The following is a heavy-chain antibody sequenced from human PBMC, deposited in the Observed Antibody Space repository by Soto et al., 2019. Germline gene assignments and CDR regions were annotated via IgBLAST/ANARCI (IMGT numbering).Heavy chain of an antibody. CDR3: VKGRQIPFDS. CDR1: GFTLMNYA. CDR2: ITGSGATT. V-gene: IGHV3-23*01. Sequence: PGGSLRLSCAASGFTLMNYARRWVRQAPGQGLEYVSSITGSGATTYYADSVKGHFTISRDNANNTLYLHMNSPRAQDTAVFYCVKGRQIPFDSWGQGALV. J-gene: IGHJ4*02.